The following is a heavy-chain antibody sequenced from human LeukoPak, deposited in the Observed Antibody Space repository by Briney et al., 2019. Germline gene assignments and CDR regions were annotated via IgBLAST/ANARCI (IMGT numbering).Heavy chain of an antibody. CDR1: GFTFSSYS. J-gene: IGHJ3*02. CDR2: ISSSSSTI. Sequence: GGSLRLSCAASGFTFSSYSMNWVRQAPGKGLEWVSYISSSSSTIFYADSVKGRFTISRDNAKNSLYLQMNSLRAEDTAVYYCVRDHHRRLYDSQARDTFDIWGQGTMVTVSS. V-gene: IGHV3-48*01. D-gene: IGHD3-22*01. CDR3: VRDHHRRLYDSQARDTFDI.